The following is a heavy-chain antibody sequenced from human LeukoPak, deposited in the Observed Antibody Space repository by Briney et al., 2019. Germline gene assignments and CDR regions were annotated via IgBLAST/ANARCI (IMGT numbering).Heavy chain of an antibody. J-gene: IGHJ4*02. Sequence: PGESLRLSCAASGFSFSSYAMSWVRQAPGKGLEWVSVIGGGPGNTYCTDSVKGRFTISRDNSKNTLYLHLNSLRAEDTAVYYCAKEYTGTFSPFPSYFDNWGQGTLVTVSS. D-gene: IGHD1-26*01. CDR3: AKEYTGTFSPFPSYFDN. CDR1: GFSFSSYA. V-gene: IGHV3-23*01. CDR2: IGGGPGNT.